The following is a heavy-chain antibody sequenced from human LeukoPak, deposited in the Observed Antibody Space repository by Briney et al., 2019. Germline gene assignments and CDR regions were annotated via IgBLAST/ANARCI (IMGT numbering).Heavy chain of an antibody. CDR1: GGSFSGYY. J-gene: IGHJ5*02. D-gene: IGHD5-24*01. CDR2: INHSGST. V-gene: IGHV4-34*01. Sequence: PSETLSLTCAVYGGSFSGYYWSWIRQPPGKGLEWIGEINHSGSTNYNPSLKSRVTISVDTSKNQFSLKLSSVTAADTAVYYCARHRVEMATIYFDPWGQGTLVTVSS. CDR3: ARHRVEMATIYFDP.